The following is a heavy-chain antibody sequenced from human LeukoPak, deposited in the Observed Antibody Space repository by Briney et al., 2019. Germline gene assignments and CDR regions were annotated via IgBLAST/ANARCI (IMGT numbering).Heavy chain of an antibody. CDR1: GGSFSGYY. V-gene: IGHV4-59*01. CDR3: ARAEESGVFDY. CDR2: IYYSGST. D-gene: IGHD1-26*01. J-gene: IGHJ4*02. Sequence: SETLSLTCAVYGGSFSGYYWSWIRQPPGKGLEWIGYIYYSGSTNYNPSLKSRVTISVDTSKNQFSLKLSSVTAADTAVYYCARAEESGVFDYWGQGTLVTVSS.